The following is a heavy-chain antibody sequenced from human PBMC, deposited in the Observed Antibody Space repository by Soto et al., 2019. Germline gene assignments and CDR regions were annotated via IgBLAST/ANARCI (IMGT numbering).Heavy chain of an antibody. J-gene: IGHJ6*02. CDR1: GYTFTSYG. Sequence: ASVKVSCKASGYTFTSYGISWVRQAPGQGLEWMGWISAYNGNTNYAQKLQGRVTMTTDTSTSTAYMELRSLRSDDTAVYYCARDRSPGHYYGSGPYYYYYGMDVWGQGTTVTVYS. CDR3: ARDRSPGHYYGSGPYYYYYGMDV. V-gene: IGHV1-18*04. CDR2: ISAYNGNT. D-gene: IGHD3-10*01.